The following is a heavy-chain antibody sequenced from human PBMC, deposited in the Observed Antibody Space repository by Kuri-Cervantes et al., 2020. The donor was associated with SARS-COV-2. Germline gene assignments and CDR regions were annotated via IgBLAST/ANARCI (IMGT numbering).Heavy chain of an antibody. J-gene: IGHJ4*02. CDR2: IYTSGST. CDR1: GGSISSGSYY. CDR3: ARVRPSVAADGPLDF. V-gene: IGHV4-61*09. D-gene: IGHD6-13*01. Sequence: SETLSLTCTVSGGSISSGSYYWSWIRQPAGKGLEWIGYIYTSGSTNYNPSLKSRVTISVDTSKNQFSLKLRSVTAADTAVYYCARVRPSVAADGPLDFWGQGTLVTVSS.